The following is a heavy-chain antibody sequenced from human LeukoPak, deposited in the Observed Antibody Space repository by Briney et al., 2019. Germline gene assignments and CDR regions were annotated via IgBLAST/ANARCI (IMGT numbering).Heavy chain of an antibody. Sequence: ASVKVSCKASGYTFTGYYMHWVRQAPGQGLEWMGWISAYNGNTNYAQKLQGRVTMTTDTSTSTAYMELRSLRSDDTAVYYCARVAENLDYYDSSGYPYYFDYWGQGTLVTVSS. CDR1: GYTFTGYY. J-gene: IGHJ4*02. CDR3: ARVAENLDYYDSSGYPYYFDY. V-gene: IGHV1-18*04. CDR2: ISAYNGNT. D-gene: IGHD3-22*01.